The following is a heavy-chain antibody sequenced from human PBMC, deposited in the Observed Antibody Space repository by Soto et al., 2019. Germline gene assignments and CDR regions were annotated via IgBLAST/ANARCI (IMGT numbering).Heavy chain of an antibody. CDR3: ARIPYNRWFDP. V-gene: IGHV4-34*01. CDR2: INYTGRT. J-gene: IGHJ5*02. D-gene: IGHD1-1*01. Sequence: SETLSLTCAVYHQSFSGYFWSWIRQPPGSALEWIGEINYTGRTTYNPSLKSRATMSVDTSKNQFSLKLTSVTAADTAVYYCARIPYNRWFDPWGQGPLVTVSS. CDR1: HQSFSGYF.